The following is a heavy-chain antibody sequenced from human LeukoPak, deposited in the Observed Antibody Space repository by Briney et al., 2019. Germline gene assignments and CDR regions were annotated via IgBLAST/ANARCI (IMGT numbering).Heavy chain of an antibody. CDR3: ARRREIYGNPLN. D-gene: IGHD3-10*01. Sequence: SETLSLSCAASGVSFISYSNNCVWVRQPPGKGLEWFGSINYSGSTYYNPSLKSRVTILVDTSKNQFSLKLSSVTAADTAVYYCARRREIYGNPLNCGQRTLVTVSS. V-gene: IGHV4-39*07. CDR1: GVSFISYSNN. J-gene: IGHJ4*02. CDR2: INYSGST.